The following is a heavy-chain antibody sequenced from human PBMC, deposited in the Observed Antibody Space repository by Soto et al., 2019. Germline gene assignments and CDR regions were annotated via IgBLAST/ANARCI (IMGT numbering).Heavy chain of an antibody. V-gene: IGHV4-34*02. CDR1: GGSLNDYY. D-gene: IGHD6-19*01. Sequence: QVQLQQWGAGLLKPSETLSLTCAVYGGSLNDYYWTWIRQPPGEGLEWIGEISHSGTTNYNPSLKSRVTMSVETSKNQFSLRLTSVTAADTAVYYCARGQWLDNYWGQGTLVTVSS. J-gene: IGHJ4*02. CDR3: ARGQWLDNY. CDR2: ISHSGTT.